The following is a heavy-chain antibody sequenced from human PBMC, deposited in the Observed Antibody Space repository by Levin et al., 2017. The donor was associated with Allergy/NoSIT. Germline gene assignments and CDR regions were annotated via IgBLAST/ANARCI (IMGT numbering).Heavy chain of an antibody. CDR2: ISYDGSNK. CDR3: ATVLTGYYVFDY. D-gene: IGHD3-9*01. CDR1: GFTFSSYA. V-gene: IGHV3-30-3*01. Sequence: PGGSLRLSCAASGFTFSSYAMHWVRQAPGKGLEWVAVISYDGSNKYYADSVKGRFTISRDNSKNTLYLQMNSLRAEDTAVYYCATVLTGYYVFDYWGQGTLVTVSS. J-gene: IGHJ4*02.